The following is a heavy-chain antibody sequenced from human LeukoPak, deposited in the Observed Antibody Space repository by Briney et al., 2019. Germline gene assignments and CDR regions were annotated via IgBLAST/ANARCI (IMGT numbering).Heavy chain of an antibody. CDR2: ITGSDDAT. Sequence: PGGSLRLSCAASGVSVSTYAMSWVRQAPGKGLESVSAITGSDDATYHADSVKGRFTIARDRSKNTLYLEMNGLRAEDTAVYHCAKSRSVADAFDIWGPGAMVTVSS. CDR1: GVSVSTYA. D-gene: IGHD6-19*01. V-gene: IGHV3-23*01. CDR3: AKSRSVADAFDI. J-gene: IGHJ3*02.